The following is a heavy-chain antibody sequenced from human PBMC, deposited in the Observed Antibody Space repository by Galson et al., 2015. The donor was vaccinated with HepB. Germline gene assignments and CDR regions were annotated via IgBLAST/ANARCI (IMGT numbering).Heavy chain of an antibody. CDR2: FDPEDGET. V-gene: IGHV1-24*01. J-gene: IGHJ2*01. CDR1: GYTLTELS. Sequence: SVKVSCKVSGYTLTELSMHWVRQAPGKGLEWMGGFDPEDGETIYAQKFQGRVTMTEDTSTDTAYMELSSLRSEDTAVYYCATEATVTTGFWYFDLWGRGTLVTVSS. D-gene: IGHD4-17*01. CDR3: ATEATVTTGFWYFDL.